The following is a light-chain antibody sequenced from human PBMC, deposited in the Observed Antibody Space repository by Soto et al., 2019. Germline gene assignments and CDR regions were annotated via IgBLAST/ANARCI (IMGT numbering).Light chain of an antibody. CDR2: TNN. J-gene: IGLJ1*01. CDR3: SVWDDSLNGYV. CDR1: SSNIGSYA. V-gene: IGLV1-44*01. Sequence: QTVVTQPPSASGTPGQRVTISCSGSSSNIGSYAVNWYQQLPGTAPKLLIYTNNQRPSEVPDRFSGSKSGTSASLAISGLQSEDEADYYCSVWDDSLNGYVFGTGTKLTVL.